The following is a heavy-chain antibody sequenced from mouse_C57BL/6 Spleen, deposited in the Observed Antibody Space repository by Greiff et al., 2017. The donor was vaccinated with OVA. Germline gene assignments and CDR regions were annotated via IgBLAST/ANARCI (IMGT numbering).Heavy chain of an antibody. CDR1: GFTFSDYY. J-gene: IGHJ4*01. CDR3: ARQDYYGSSYYYAMDY. D-gene: IGHD1-1*01. CDR2: ISNGGGST. V-gene: IGHV5-12*01. Sequence: EVKLMESGGGLVQPGGSLKLSCAASGFTFSDYYMYWVRQTPEKRLEWVAYISNGGGSTYYPDTVKGQSTISRDNAKNTLYLQISRLKSEDTAMYYCARQDYYGSSYYYAMDYWGQGTSVTVSS.